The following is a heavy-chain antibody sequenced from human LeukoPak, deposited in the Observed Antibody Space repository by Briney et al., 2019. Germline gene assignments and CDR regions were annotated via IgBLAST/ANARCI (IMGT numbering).Heavy chain of an antibody. CDR1: GFTFSSYE. Sequence: GGSLRLSCAASGFTFSSYEMNWARQAPGKGLEGVSYISSSGSNIYYADSVKGRFTISRDNAKTSLYLQMNSLRAEDTAVYYCAELGITMIGGVWGKGTTVTISS. J-gene: IGHJ6*04. V-gene: IGHV3-48*03. CDR3: AELGITMIGGV. CDR2: ISSSGSNI. D-gene: IGHD3-10*02.